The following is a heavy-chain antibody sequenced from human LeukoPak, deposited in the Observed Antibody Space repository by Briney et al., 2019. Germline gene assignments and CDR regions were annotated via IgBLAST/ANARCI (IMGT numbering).Heavy chain of an antibody. J-gene: IGHJ4*02. D-gene: IGHD2-15*01. V-gene: IGHV1-46*01. CDR1: GYTFTTYH. Sequence: ASVKVSCKASGYTFTTYHIHWVRQAPGRGLEWMGIINPSDGSTSYAQKFQGRVTMTRDMSTSTVYMELSSLRSEDTAVYYCVRSGCDGGNCFFDYWGQGTLVTVSS. CDR3: VRSGCDGGNCFFDY. CDR2: INPSDGST.